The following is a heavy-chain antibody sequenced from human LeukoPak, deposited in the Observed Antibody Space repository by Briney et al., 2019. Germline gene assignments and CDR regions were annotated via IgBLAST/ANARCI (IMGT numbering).Heavy chain of an antibody. D-gene: IGHD6-19*01. CDR3: ARGGDSSGWLTFDY. J-gene: IGHJ4*02. Sequence: SETLSLTCTVSGGSISSYYRSWIRQPPGKGLEWIGYIYYSGSTNYNPSLKSRVTISVDTSKNQFSLKLSSVTAADTAVYYCARGGDSSGWLTFDYWGRGTLATVSS. CDR2: IYYSGST. CDR1: GGSISSYY. V-gene: IGHV4-59*01.